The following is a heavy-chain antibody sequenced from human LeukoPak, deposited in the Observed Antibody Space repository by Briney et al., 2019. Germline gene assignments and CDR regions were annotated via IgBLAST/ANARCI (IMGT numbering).Heavy chain of an antibody. D-gene: IGHD2/OR15-2a*01. J-gene: IGHJ4*02. V-gene: IGHV3-23*01. Sequence: PGGSLRLSCAVSDFTFSGSTMHWVRQASGKGLEWVSSISGSGGSTYYADSVKGRFTISRDNSKNTLYLQMNSLRAEDTAVYYCAKGPLLWNWGQGTLVTVSS. CDR2: ISGSGGST. CDR1: DFTFSGST. CDR3: AKGPLLWN.